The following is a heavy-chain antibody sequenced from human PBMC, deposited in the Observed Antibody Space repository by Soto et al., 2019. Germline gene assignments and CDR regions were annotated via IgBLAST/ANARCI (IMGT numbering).Heavy chain of an antibody. CDR1: GGSFIGYY. D-gene: IGHD6-6*01. CDR3: ARASGYYFDY. Sequence: SDSLSRTSFTFGGSFIGYYWSWIRQPPGKGLEWIGEINHSGSTNYNPSLKSRVTISVDTSKNQFSLKLSSVTAADTAVYYCARASGYYFDYWGQG. V-gene: IGHV4-34*01. J-gene: IGHJ4*02. CDR2: INHSGST.